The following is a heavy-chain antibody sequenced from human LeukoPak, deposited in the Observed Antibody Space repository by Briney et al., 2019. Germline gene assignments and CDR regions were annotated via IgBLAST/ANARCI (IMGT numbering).Heavy chain of an antibody. V-gene: IGHV3-9*01. D-gene: IGHD6-19*01. J-gene: IGHJ4*02. CDR3: AKDILPGIAVAGKSRGTNYFDY. CDR1: GFTFDDYA. CDR2: ISWNSGSI. Sequence: GGSLRLSCAASGFTFDDYAMLWVRQAPGKGLEWFSGISWNSGSIGYADSVKGRFTISRDNAKNSLYLQMNSLRAEDTALYYCAKDILPGIAVAGKSRGTNYFDYWGQGTLVTVSS.